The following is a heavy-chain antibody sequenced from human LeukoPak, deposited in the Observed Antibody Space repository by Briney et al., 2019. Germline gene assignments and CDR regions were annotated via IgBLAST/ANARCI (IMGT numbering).Heavy chain of an antibody. CDR3: ARVERITIFGVVSYYFDY. V-gene: IGHV1-8*01. J-gene: IGHJ4*02. D-gene: IGHD3-3*01. Sequence: ASVKVSCKASGYTFTSYDINWVRQATGQGLEWMGWMNPNSSNTGYAQKFQGRVTMTRNTSISTAYMELSSLRSEDTAVYYCARVERITIFGVVSYYFDYWGQGTLVTVSS. CDR1: GYTFTSYD. CDR2: MNPNSSNT.